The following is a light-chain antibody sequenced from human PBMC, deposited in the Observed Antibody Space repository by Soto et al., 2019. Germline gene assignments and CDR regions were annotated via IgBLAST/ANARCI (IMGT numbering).Light chain of an antibody. CDR3: QQRWT. Sequence: IVLTQSPGTLSLSPGERAILSCRASQSISSYLAWYQQKPGQAPRLLIYDASNRATGIPARFSGSGSGTDFTLTISSLEPEDFAVYYCQQRWTFGQGTKV. J-gene: IGKJ1*01. CDR2: DAS. V-gene: IGKV3-11*01. CDR1: QSISSY.